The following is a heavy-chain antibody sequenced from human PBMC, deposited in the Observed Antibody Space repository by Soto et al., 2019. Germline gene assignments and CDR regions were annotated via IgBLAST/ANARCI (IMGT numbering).Heavy chain of an antibody. J-gene: IGHJ4*02. V-gene: IGHV1-69*12. D-gene: IGHD5-18*01. CDR1: GGTFSTYA. CDR2: IIPMFGTA. CDR3: ASGIQLWLRRINNGYSG. Sequence: QVQLVQSGAEVKKPESSVKVSCKAPGGTFSTYAISWVRQAPGQGLEWMVGIIPMFGTANYAQRVQDRVTITADESTNTVYMELSSLRSEDTAVYFCASGIQLWLRRINNGYSGWGQGTLVTVSS.